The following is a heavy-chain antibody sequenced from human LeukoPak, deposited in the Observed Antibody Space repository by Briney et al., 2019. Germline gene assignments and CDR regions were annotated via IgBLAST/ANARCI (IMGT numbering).Heavy chain of an antibody. V-gene: IGHV3-21*01. CDR3: ARDTLSFWSGYYTGFDY. J-gene: IGHJ4*02. Sequence: GGSLRLSCAASRFTFSSYAMSWVRQAPGKGLEWVSSISSSSSYIYYADSVKGRFTISRDNAKNSLYLQMNSLRAEDTAVYYCARDTLSFWSGYYTGFDYWGQGTLVTVSS. CDR1: RFTFSSYA. CDR2: ISSSSSYI. D-gene: IGHD3-3*01.